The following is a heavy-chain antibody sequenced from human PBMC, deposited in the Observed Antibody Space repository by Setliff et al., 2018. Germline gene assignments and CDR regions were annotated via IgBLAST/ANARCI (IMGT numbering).Heavy chain of an antibody. D-gene: IGHD4-17*01. Sequence: PSETLSLTCAVYGGSFSGYYWSWIRQPPGKGLEWIGEINHSGSTNYNPSLKSRVTISVDTSKTQFCLKLSSVTAADTAVYYCARGLRGRGYFDYWGQGTLVTVSS. CDR3: ARGLRGRGYFDY. V-gene: IGHV4-34*01. CDR1: GGSFSGYY. CDR2: INHSGST. J-gene: IGHJ4*02.